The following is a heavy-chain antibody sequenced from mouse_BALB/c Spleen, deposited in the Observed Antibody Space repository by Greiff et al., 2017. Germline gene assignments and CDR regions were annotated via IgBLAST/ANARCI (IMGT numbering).Heavy chain of an antibody. D-gene: IGHD2-4*01. J-gene: IGHJ4*01. CDR1: GFTFSSFG. CDR3: AREGLRRDYYAMDY. V-gene: IGHV5-17*02. Sequence: DVKLVESGGGLVQPGGSRKLSCAASGFTFSSFGMHWVRQAPEKGLEWVAYISSGSSTIYYADTVKGRFTISRDNPKNTLFLQMTSLRSEDTAMYYCAREGLRRDYYAMDYWGQGTSVTVSS. CDR2: ISSGSSTI.